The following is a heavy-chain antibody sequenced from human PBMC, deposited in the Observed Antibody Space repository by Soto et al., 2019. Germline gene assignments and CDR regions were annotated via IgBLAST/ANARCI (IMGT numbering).Heavy chain of an antibody. V-gene: IGHV1-2*02. CDR1: GYTFTGYY. CDR3: ARTQTNDY. J-gene: IGHJ4*02. Sequence: ASVKVSCKASGYTFTGYYIHWVRQAPGQGLEWMGWINTNSGGTNYAQKFQGRVTMTRDTSISTAYMELSRLTSDGTAVYYCARTQTNDYWGQGTLVTVSS. CDR2: INTNSGGT.